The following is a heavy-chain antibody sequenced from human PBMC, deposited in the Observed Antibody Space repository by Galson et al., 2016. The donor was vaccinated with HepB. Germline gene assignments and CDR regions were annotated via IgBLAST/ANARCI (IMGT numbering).Heavy chain of an antibody. Sequence: SLRLSCAASGFIFHGFAISWVRQAPGKGLEWVSGISGSGGSTYFADSVKGRFSISRDNSNNTVDLEMNSLGVEDTAVYFCAKHDLTTPNTDRYYGSGSCDSWGHGTLVTVSS. V-gene: IGHV3-23*01. J-gene: IGHJ5*01. CDR3: AKHDLTTPNTDRYYGSGSCDS. CDR2: ISGSGGST. D-gene: IGHD3-10*01. CDR1: GFIFHGFA.